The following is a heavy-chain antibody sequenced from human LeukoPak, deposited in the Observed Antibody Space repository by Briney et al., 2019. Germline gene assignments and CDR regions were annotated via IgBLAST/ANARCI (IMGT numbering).Heavy chain of an antibody. CDR3: ARAGTYGYYWYFDL. D-gene: IGHD5-18*01. V-gene: IGHV6-1*01. CDR1: GDIVSSNSAT. Sequence: SQTLSLTCAISGDIVSSNSATWNWIRQSPSRGLEWLGRTYYRSKWYNDYAVSVKSRITINPDTSKNQFSLQLNSVTPEDTAVYYCARAGTYGYYWYFDLWGRGILVTVSS. J-gene: IGHJ2*01. CDR2: TYYRSKWYN.